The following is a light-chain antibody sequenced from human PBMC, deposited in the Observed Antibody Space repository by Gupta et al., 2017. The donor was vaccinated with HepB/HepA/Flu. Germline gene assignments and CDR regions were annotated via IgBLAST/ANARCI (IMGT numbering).Light chain of an antibody. CDR3: MQELQTPPGT. J-gene: IGKJ4*01. V-gene: IGKV2-28*01. Sequence: DIVMTQSPPSLPVTPGEPASIPCRSSQSLLHSNGYNYLDWYLQKPGQSPQLLIYLGSNRAYEVPDRFMGSRSGADCTLNISRVRAEDVGVDYCMQELQTPPGTFGGGTKVEIK. CDR1: QSLLHSNGYNY. CDR2: LGS.